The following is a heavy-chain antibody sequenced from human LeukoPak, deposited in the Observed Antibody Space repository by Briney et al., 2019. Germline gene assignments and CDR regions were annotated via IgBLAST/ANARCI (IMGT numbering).Heavy chain of an antibody. D-gene: IGHD2-21*01. V-gene: IGHV4-39*01. CDR2: IYYSGST. J-gene: IGHJ6*02. CDR1: VGSISSSSYY. CDR3: ARRRGVKYYYYYYGMDV. Sequence: SETLSLTCTISVGSISSSSYYWGWIRQPPGKGLEWIGSIYYSGSTYYNPSLKSQVTISVDTSKNQFSLKLSSVTAADTAVYYCARRRGVKYYYYYYGMDVWGQGTTATVSS.